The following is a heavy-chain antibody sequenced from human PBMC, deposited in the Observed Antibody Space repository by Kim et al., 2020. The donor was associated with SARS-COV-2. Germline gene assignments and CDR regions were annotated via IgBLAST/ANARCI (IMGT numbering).Heavy chain of an antibody. CDR1: GFTFSSYW. J-gene: IGHJ4*02. V-gene: IGHV3-7*01. CDR3: ARVSTTKIVGYYFDY. Sequence: GGSLRLSCAASGFTFSSYWMSWVRQAPGKGLEWVANIKQDGSEKYYVDSVKGRFTISRDNAKNSLYLQMNSLRAEDTAVYYCARVSTTKIVGYYFDYWGPETLLTVSS. CDR2: IKQDGSEK. D-gene: IGHD3-22*01.